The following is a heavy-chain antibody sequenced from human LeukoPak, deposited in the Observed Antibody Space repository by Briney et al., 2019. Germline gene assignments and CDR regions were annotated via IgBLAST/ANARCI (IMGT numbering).Heavy chain of an antibody. CDR1: GYTFTGYY. V-gene: IGHV1-2*02. J-gene: IGHJ6*02. CDR2: INPNSGGT. Sequence: ASVKVSCKASGYTFTGYYMHWVRQASGQGLEWMGWINPNSGGTNYAQKFQGRVTMTRDTSISTAYMELSRLRSDDTAVYYCARDRRGYDPPDVWGQGTTVTVSS. D-gene: IGHD5-12*01. CDR3: ARDRRGYDPPDV.